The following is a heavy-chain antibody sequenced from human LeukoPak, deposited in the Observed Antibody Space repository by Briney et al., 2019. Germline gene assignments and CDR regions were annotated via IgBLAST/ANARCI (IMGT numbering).Heavy chain of an antibody. Sequence: GGSLRLSCAASGFTFSSYAMSLVRQAPGKGLEWVAAVSGSVGSTYYADSVKGRFTSSRDNSKNQLYLQTNSLRAEDTAVYYCAKGSDGSGSYVTWFDPWGQGPLVTVSS. CDR3: AKGSDGSGSYVTWFDP. CDR2: VSGSVGST. V-gene: IGHV3-23*01. D-gene: IGHD3-10*01. J-gene: IGHJ5*02. CDR1: GFTFSSYA.